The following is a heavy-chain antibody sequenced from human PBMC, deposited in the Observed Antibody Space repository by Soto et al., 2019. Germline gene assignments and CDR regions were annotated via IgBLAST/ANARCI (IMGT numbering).Heavy chain of an antibody. CDR1: GFTFSDSA. Sequence: EVQLLESGGGLAQPGGSLRLSCAASGFTFSDSALSWVRQGTGKGLEWVSCVTVSGDTSYYADSVEGRFTISRDNSKNTLYLQMNSLRADDTAVYYCAKHGCSYPACYPYYYYVDVWGEGATVTVSS. D-gene: IGHD2-15*01. CDR3: AKHGCSYPACYPYYYYVDV. V-gene: IGHV3-23*01. J-gene: IGHJ6*03. CDR2: VTVSGDTS.